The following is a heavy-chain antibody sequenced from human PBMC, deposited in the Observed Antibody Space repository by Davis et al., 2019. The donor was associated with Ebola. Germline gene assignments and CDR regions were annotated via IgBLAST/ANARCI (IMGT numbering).Heavy chain of an antibody. D-gene: IGHD4-11*01. CDR1: GGSFSGYY. J-gene: IGHJ6*02. CDR2: INHSGST. CDR3: ARGSYWTPTVTTYYYYYGMDV. V-gene: IGHV4-34*01. Sequence: MPSETLSLTCAVYGGSFSGYYWSWIRQPPGKGLEWIGEINHSGSTNYNPSFKSRVTISVDTSKNQFSLKLSSVTAADTAVYYCARGSYWTPTVTTYYYYYGMDVWGQGTTVTVSS.